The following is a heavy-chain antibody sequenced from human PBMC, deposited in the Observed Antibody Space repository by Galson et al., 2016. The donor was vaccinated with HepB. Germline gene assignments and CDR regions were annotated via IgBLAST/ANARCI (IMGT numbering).Heavy chain of an antibody. D-gene: IGHD4/OR15-4a*01. CDR2: MYYGGST. J-gene: IGHJ4*02. CDR1: ADSSNNNNYF. CDR3: ATHSRVGYGGFGV. Sequence: LSLTCTVSADSSNNNNYFCAWVRQPPGKGLEWIGSMYYGGSTYYSPSFKSRVTISVDKSKNQFSLSMRSVTATDTAMYYCATHSRVGYGGFGVWGQGSLVTVSS. V-gene: IGHV4-39*01.